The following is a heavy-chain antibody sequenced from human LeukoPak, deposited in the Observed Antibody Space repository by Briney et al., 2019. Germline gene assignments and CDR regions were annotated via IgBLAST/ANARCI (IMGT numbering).Heavy chain of an antibody. J-gene: IGHJ6*02. CDR3: AKAPLASGWSASGYGMDV. Sequence: GGSLRLSCAASGFTFDDYAMHWVRQAPGKGLERVSLISGDGGSTYYADSVKGRFTISRDNSKNSLYLQMNSLRTEDTALYYCAKAPLASGWSASGYGMDVWGQGTTVTVSS. V-gene: IGHV3-43*02. CDR2: ISGDGGST. CDR1: GFTFDDYA. D-gene: IGHD6-19*01.